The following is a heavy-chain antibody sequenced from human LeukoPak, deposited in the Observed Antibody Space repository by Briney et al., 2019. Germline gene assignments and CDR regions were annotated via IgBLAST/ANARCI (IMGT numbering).Heavy chain of an antibody. Sequence: ASVKVSCKASGYTFSSYHIHWVRQAPGQGLEWMGRINPSFNPGVDVTSYAQKFQGRITMTRDISTNTVYMELSSLTSEDTAVYYCARAWESIAGYYFDYWGQGTLVTVSS. CDR2: INPSFNPGVDVT. CDR1: GYTFSSYH. V-gene: IGHV1-46*01. CDR3: ARAWESIAGYYFDY. D-gene: IGHD1-26*01. J-gene: IGHJ4*02.